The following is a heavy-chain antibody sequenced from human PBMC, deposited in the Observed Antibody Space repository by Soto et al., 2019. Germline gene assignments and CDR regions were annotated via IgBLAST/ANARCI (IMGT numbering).Heavy chain of an antibody. CDR1: GYTFSNYG. D-gene: IGHD6-13*01. V-gene: IGHV1-18*01. CDR2: ISAGNGNT. J-gene: IGHJ4*02. CDR3: ATDTIAAAIYYFDY. Sequence: GASVKVSCKASGYTFSNYGFTWVRQAPGQGLEWMGWISAGNGNTKYSQKFQGRVTITRDTSASAAYVELSSLGSEDTAVYYCATDTIAAAIYYFDYWGQGTLVTVSS.